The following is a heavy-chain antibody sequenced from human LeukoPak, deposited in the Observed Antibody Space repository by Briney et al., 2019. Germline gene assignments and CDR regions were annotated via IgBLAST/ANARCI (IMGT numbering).Heavy chain of an antibody. D-gene: IGHD4-17*01. CDR2: IYTGGST. CDR1: GFTVSSNY. V-gene: IGHV3-53*01. Sequence: PGGSLRLSCAASGFTVSSNYMSWVRQAPGKGLDWVSVIYTGGSTGYADSVKGRFTISRDNSKNTLYLQMNSLRAEDTAVYYCARGGYGDYTGYYFDYWGQGTLVTVSS. J-gene: IGHJ4*02. CDR3: ARGGYGDYTGYYFDY.